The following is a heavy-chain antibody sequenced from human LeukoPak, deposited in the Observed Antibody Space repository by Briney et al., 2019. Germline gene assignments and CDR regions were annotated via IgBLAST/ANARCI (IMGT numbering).Heavy chain of an antibody. V-gene: IGHV3-53*01. J-gene: IGHJ4*02. CDR2: MYSGGQT. D-gene: IGHD3-16*01. Sequence: GGSLRLSCAASGITVVSNYMSWVRQAPETGLEWVSLMYSGGQTYYADSVKGRFAISRDHSKNTLYLQMDSLRVEDTAVYYCARDRWGDPDVYWGQGTLVTVSS. CDR1: GITVVSNY. CDR3: ARDRWGDPDVY.